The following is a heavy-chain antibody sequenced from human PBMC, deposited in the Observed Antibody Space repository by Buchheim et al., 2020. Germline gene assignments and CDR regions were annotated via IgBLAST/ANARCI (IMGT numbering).Heavy chain of an antibody. CDR2: SYYTGST. Sequence: QVQLQESGPGLVKPSETLSLTCTVSGDSVSSSSYYWSWIRQPPRKGLEWIRYSYYTGSTNYNPPLKSRVTISVDTSKNQFSLKLSSVTAADTAVYYCARESRHSYGFGNYWGQGTL. V-gene: IGHV4-61*01. CDR3: ARESRHSYGFGNY. CDR1: GDSVSSSSYY. J-gene: IGHJ4*02. D-gene: IGHD5-18*01.